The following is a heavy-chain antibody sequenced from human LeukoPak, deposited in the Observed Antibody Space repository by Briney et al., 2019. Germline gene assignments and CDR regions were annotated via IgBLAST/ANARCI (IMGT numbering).Heavy chain of an antibody. V-gene: IGHV4-34*01. CDR3: ARYKDVLLWFGELSDERTFDY. CDR1: GGSFSGYY. CDR2: INHSGIT. Sequence: SETLSLTCAVYGGSFSGYYWSWIRQPPGKGLEWIGEINHSGITNYNPSLKSRVTISVDTSKNQFSLKLSSVTAADTAVYYCARYKDVLLWFGELSDERTFDYWGQGTLVTVSS. J-gene: IGHJ4*02. D-gene: IGHD3-10*01.